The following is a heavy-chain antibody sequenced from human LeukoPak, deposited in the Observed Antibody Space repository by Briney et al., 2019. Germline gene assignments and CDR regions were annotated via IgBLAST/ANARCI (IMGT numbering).Heavy chain of an antibody. CDR1: RDSINTGNYY. Sequence: AETLSLTCTVSRDSINTGNYYWSWLRQPPGKGLECIGYISYSGSTNYNPSLKSRVTISVDTPKNQFSLKLSSVTAADTAVYYCARASGSYYGSWGQGTLVTVSS. CDR3: ARASGSYYGS. CDR2: ISYSGST. J-gene: IGHJ4*02. V-gene: IGHV4-61*01. D-gene: IGHD1-26*01.